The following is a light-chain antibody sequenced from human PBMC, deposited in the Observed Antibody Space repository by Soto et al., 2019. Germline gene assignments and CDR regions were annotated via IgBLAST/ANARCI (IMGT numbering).Light chain of an antibody. CDR3: QSFDSSLSVVV. CDR1: SSNIGAGYA. J-gene: IGLJ2*01. V-gene: IGLV1-40*01. CDR2: DNN. Sequence: QSVLTQPPSVSGAPGQRITISCTGSSSNIGAGYAVHWYKHLPGTAPKLLIFDNNNRPSGVPDRFSGSKSGTSASLAITGLQAEDEADYYCQSFDSSLSVVVFGGGTKLTVL.